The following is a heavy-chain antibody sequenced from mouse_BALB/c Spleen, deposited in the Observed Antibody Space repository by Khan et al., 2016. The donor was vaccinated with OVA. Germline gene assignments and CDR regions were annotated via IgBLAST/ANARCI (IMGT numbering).Heavy chain of an antibody. CDR2: MIHTGYI. V-gene: IGHV3-8*02. J-gene: IGHJ3*01. CDR1: GDSITSGY. Sequence: EVQLVESGPSLVKPSQTLSLTCSVTGDSITSGYLSWIRKFPGNKLEYMGYMIHTGYIDYNPSLYSRLAITQHTSKNQYYLQVNSVTTEDTATYYCARSTYRYAFAYWGQGTLVTVSA. D-gene: IGHD2-14*01. CDR3: ARSTYRYAFAY.